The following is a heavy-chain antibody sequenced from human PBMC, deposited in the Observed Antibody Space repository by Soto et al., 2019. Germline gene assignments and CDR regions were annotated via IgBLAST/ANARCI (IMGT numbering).Heavy chain of an antibody. CDR3: ASDGTLGSSGYSVDY. Sequence: PGGSLRLSCAASGFTFSSYAMHWVRQAPGKGLEWVAVISYDGSNKYYADSVKGRFTISRDNSKNTLYLQMNSLRAEDTAVYYCASDGTLGSSGYSVDYWGQGTLVTVSS. J-gene: IGHJ4*02. CDR1: GFTFSSYA. CDR2: ISYDGSNK. V-gene: IGHV3-30-3*01. D-gene: IGHD3-22*01.